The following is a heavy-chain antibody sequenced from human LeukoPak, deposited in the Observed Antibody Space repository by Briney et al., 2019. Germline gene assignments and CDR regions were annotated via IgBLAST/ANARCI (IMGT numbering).Heavy chain of an antibody. V-gene: IGHV3-7*01. CDR3: ARDPYKGATTTSPIDY. CDR1: GFTFSSYW. CDR2: IKQDGSEK. Sequence: GGSLRLSCAASGFTFSSYWMSWVRQAPGKGLEWVANIKQDGSEKYYVDSVKGRFTIPRDNAKNSLYLQMNSLRAEDTAVYYCARDPYKGATTTSPIDYWGQGTLVTVSS. J-gene: IGHJ4*02. D-gene: IGHD1-26*01.